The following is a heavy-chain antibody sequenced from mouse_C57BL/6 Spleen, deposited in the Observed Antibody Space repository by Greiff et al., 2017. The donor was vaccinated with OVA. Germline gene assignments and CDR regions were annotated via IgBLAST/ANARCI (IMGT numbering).Heavy chain of an antibody. V-gene: IGHV1-64*01. D-gene: IGHD1-1*01. CDR1: GYTFTSYW. J-gene: IGHJ1*03. Sequence: QVQLQQSGAELVKPGASVKLSCKASGYTFTSYWMHWVKQRPGQGLEWIGMIHPNSGSTNYNEKFKSKATLTVDKSSSTAYMQLSSLTSEDSAVYYCAREPITTVVATRYFDVWGTGTTVTVSS. CDR2: IHPNSGST. CDR3: AREPITTVVATRYFDV.